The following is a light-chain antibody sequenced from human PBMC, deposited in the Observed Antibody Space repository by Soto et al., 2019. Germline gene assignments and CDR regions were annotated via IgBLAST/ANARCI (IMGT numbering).Light chain of an antibody. J-gene: IGKJ4*01. CDR3: QQYAKWPLT. Sequence: EIVMTQSPATLSVSQGERATLSCRASESVYSNLAWYQQKPGQAPTLLIFAASTRATGIPARFSGSGSGTEFNITISRLLSEDFAVYYCQQYAKWPLTFGGGNKVEIK. V-gene: IGKV3-15*01. CDR2: AAS. CDR1: ESVYSN.